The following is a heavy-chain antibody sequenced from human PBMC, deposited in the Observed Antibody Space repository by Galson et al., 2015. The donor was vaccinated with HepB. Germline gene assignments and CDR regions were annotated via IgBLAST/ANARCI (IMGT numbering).Heavy chain of an antibody. CDR1: GLTFSNYW. V-gene: IGHV3-7*04. CDR2: IREDGSEK. Sequence: SLRLSCAASGLTFSNYWMNWVRQAPGKGLEWVANIREDGSEKTYVDSVKGRFTISRDNAKNSLYLQMNSLRAEDTAVYYCARGISGTAGIDNWGQGTLVTVSS. D-gene: IGHD1-20*01. CDR3: ARGISGTAGIDN. J-gene: IGHJ4*02.